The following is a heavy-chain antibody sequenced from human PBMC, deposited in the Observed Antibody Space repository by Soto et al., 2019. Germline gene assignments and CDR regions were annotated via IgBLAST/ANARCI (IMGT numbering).Heavy chain of an antibody. J-gene: IGHJ4*02. CDR1: GGSLNTFY. CDR2: IFSSGST. D-gene: IGHD5-12*01. Sequence: LSLTCTVSGGSLNTFYWSWVRQPAGKGLEWIGRIFSSGSTSFNPSLESRVAMSVDTSKNHFSLNLSSVTAADMAVYYCAREGSYSAYNFAHGIQLWSFDFWGQGALVTVSS. CDR3: AREGSYSAYNFAHGIQLWSFDF. V-gene: IGHV4-4*07.